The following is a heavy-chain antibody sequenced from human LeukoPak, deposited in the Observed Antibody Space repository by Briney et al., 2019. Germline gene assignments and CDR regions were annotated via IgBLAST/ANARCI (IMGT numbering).Heavy chain of an antibody. D-gene: IGHD3-16*02. CDR2: ISYDGSNE. V-gene: IGHV3-30*04. Sequence: GGSLRLSCAASGFTLSSYAMHWVRQAPGKGLEWVGVISYDGSNEFYADSVRGRFTIFRDNSRNTVYLQMNSLIAEDTAVYYCARQSYDYVWGSYRSSCFDYWGQGTLVTVSS. CDR1: GFTLSSYA. CDR3: ARQSYDYVWGSYRSSCFDY. J-gene: IGHJ4*02.